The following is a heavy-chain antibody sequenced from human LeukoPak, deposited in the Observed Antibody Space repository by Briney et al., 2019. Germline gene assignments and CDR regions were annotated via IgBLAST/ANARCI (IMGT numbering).Heavy chain of an antibody. J-gene: IGHJ4*02. V-gene: IGHV3-21*01. D-gene: IGHD5-12*01. CDR3: ARGGGSPPYYFDL. CDR2: ISSGSEYI. Sequence: PGGSLRLSCAAYEFMFSSFGMNWVRQAPGKGLEWVSSISSGSEYIYYSDSVKGRFTISRDNAEKSLFLQMNSLRAEGTAVYYCARGGGSPPYYFDLWGQGTPVTVSS. CDR1: EFMFSSFG.